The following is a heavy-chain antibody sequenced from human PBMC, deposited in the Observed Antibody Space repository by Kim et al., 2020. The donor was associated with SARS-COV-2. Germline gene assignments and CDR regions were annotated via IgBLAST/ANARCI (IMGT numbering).Heavy chain of an antibody. J-gene: IGHJ6*02. Sequence: QKFQGRVTITRDTSASTAYMELSSLRSEDTAVYYCARIRFGPGRYGMDVWGQGTTVTVSS. D-gene: IGHD3-10*01. CDR3: ARIRFGPGRYGMDV. V-gene: IGHV1-3*01.